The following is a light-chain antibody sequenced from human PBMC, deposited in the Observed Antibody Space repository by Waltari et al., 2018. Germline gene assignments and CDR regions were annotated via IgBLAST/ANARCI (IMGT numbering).Light chain of an antibody. CDR2: EVT. CDR3: SSYTSSITLV. J-gene: IGLJ2*01. Sequence: QSALTQPASVSGSPGQSVTISCTGTSNDVGGYNYVSWYQQHPGNAPKLMIYEVTKRPSGVFKRFSGSKSSNTASLTISGLQTEDEADYYFSSYTSSITLVFGGGTKLTVL. CDR1: SNDVGGYNY. V-gene: IGLV2-14*01.